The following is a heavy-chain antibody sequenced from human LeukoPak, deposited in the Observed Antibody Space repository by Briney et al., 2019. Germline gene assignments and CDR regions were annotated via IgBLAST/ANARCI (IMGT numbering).Heavy chain of an antibody. V-gene: IGHV3-30*03. D-gene: IGHD6-13*01. CDR2: ISYDGSSK. CDR1: GFTFSSFG. Sequence: PGGSLRLSCAASGFTFSSFGMDWVRQAPGKGLEWVAVISYDGSSKYYADSVKGRFTISRDNSKNTLYLQMNSLRAEDTAVYYCASPAVYSSSWYYFDYWGQGTLVTVSS. CDR3: ASPAVYSSSWYYFDY. J-gene: IGHJ4*02.